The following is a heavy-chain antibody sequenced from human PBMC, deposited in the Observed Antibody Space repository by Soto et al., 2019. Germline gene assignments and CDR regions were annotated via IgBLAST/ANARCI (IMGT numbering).Heavy chain of an antibody. D-gene: IGHD2-2*01. Sequence: PGGSLRLSCAGSGFTFSRYVMSWVRQAPGKGLEWVSAISGSGGSTYFADSVKGRFTISRDNSKNTLYLQLNKLRAEDTDEYYCAQVSGVQLLSTFEYWGQGTLVTVSP. CDR3: AQVSGVQLLSTFEY. CDR1: GFTFSRYV. J-gene: IGHJ4*02. V-gene: IGHV3-23*01. CDR2: ISGSGGST.